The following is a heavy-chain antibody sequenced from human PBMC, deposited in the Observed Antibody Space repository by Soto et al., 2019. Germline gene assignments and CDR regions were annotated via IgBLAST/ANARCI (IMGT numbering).Heavy chain of an antibody. J-gene: IGHJ4*02. CDR3: AKIAEAVAGTVYGY. CDR2: IGGGGGST. CDR1: GFSFSNNA. D-gene: IGHD6-19*01. Sequence: GGSLRLSCTASGFSFSNNAMGWVRQAPGKGLEWVSAIGGGGGSTYYADSVKGHFTISRDNSKNTLYLQMHSLGVEDTAVYFCAKIAEAVAGTVYGYWGQGTLVTVSS. V-gene: IGHV3-23*01.